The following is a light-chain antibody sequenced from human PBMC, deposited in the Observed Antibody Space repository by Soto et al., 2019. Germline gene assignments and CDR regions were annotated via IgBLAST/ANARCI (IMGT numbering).Light chain of an antibody. CDR2: SNN. V-gene: IGLV1-44*01. Sequence: QLVLTQPPSASGTPGQRITISCSGSSSNIGGNTVNWYQQLPGTAPKLLIFSNNQQPSGVPDRFSGSKSGTSASLAISGLQSEDEADYYCAAWDDSLNGVVFGGGTKLTVL. J-gene: IGLJ2*01. CDR3: AAWDDSLNGVV. CDR1: SSNIGGNT.